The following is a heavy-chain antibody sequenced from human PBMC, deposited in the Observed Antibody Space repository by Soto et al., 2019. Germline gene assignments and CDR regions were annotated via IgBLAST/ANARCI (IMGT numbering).Heavy chain of an antibody. CDR1: GGSISSNNW. J-gene: IGHJ4*02. V-gene: IGHV4-4*02. D-gene: IGHD1-26*01. CDR3: ARVYSGSYSDS. Sequence: QVQLQESGPGLVKPSGTLSLTCAVSGGSISSNNWWSWVRQPPGKGLEWIGEIFHSGSTHYSPSLKXRXTXSXXKSKNHFSLNLTSVTAADTAVYYCARVYSGSYSDSWGQGTLVTVSS. CDR2: IFHSGST.